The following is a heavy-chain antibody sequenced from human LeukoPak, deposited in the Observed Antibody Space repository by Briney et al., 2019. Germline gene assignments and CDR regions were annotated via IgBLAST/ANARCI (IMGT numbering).Heavy chain of an antibody. CDR2: IIPIFGTA. Sequence: SVKVSCKASGGTFSSYALSWVRQAPGQGLEWMGGIIPIFGTANYAQKFQGRVTITADESTSTAYMELSSLRSEDTAVYYCARARKRSQWRVMGFFVYYFDYWGQGTLVTVSS. CDR3: ARARKRSQWRVMGFFVYYFDY. D-gene: IGHD6-19*01. J-gene: IGHJ4*02. CDR1: GGTFSSYA. V-gene: IGHV1-69*13.